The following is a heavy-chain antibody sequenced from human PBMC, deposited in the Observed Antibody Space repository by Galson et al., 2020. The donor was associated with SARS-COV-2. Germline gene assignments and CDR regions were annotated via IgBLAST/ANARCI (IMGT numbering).Heavy chain of an antibody. D-gene: IGHD6-19*01. CDR1: GLTVSRNY. CDR3: ARERKRRAVATTFQN. Sequence: TGGSLRLSCAASGLTVSRNYMSWVRQAPGKGLEWDSVIYSADNTYYADSVKGRFTISRDNTKNTLYRQMNSLRAEDTAVYYCARERKRRAVATTFQNWGQGTLVTVSS. CDR2: IYSADNT. V-gene: IGHV3-66*01. J-gene: IGHJ1*01.